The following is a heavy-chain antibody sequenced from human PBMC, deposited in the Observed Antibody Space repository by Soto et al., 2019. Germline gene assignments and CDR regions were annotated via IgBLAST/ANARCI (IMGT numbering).Heavy chain of an antibody. V-gene: IGHV1-18*01. CDR3: AREGPAPYYYSGMDV. CDR2: ISAYNGNT. CDR1: GYSFTTYG. J-gene: IGHJ6*02. Sequence: QVQLVQSGGEVKKPGASVKVSCKTSGYSFTTYGISWVRQAPGQGLEWMGWISAYNGNTNYAQKLQGRVTMTTDTSTSTAYRELRSLRSDDTAVYYCAREGPAPYYYSGMDVWGQGSTVTVSS.